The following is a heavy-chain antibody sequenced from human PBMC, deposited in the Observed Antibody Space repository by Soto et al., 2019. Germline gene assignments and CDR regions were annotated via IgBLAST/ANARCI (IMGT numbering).Heavy chain of an antibody. CDR2: IYSGGST. Sequence: EVQLVESGGGLVQPGGSLRLSCAASGFTVSSNYMSWVRQAPGKGLEWVSVIYSGGSTYYADSVKGRFTISRDNSKNTLYLQMNSLRAEDTAVYYCARNGCSGGSCGDVYWGQGTLVTVSS. CDR1: GFTVSSNY. CDR3: ARNGCSGGSCGDVY. D-gene: IGHD2-15*01. V-gene: IGHV3-66*01. J-gene: IGHJ4*02.